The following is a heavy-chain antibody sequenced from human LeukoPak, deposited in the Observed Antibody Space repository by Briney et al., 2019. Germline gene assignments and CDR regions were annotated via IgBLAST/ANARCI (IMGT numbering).Heavy chain of an antibody. J-gene: IGHJ4*02. CDR1: GGSISSHY. CDR3: ASAWAQEYYFDY. Sequence: PSETLSLTCTVSGGSISSHYWSWIRQPPGKGLEWIGYIYYSGSTKFNPSLKSRVTISVDTSKNQFSLKLSSVTAADTAVYYCASAWAQEYYFDYWGQGTLVTVSS. V-gene: IGHV4-59*11. D-gene: IGHD1-26*01. CDR2: IYYSGST.